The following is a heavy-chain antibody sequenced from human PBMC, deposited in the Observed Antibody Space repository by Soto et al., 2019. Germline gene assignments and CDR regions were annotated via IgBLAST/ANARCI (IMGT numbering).Heavy chain of an antibody. D-gene: IGHD2-21*02. CDR1: GFTFSSYA. Sequence: GGSLRLSCVGSGFTFSSYAMSWVRQAPGKGLEWVSSLSGSGDSTYYADSVKGRFTISRDNSKNTLYLQMNSLRAEDTAVYYCAKHNSDCGGDCRPTAYYYHGMDVWGQGTTVTVSS. J-gene: IGHJ6*02. CDR2: LSGSGDST. V-gene: IGHV3-23*01. CDR3: AKHNSDCGGDCRPTAYYYHGMDV.